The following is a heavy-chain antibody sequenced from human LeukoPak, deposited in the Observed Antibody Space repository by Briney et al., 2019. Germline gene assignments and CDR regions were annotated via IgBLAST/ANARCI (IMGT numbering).Heavy chain of an antibody. Sequence: ASVKVSCMASGYTFTSYGISWVRQAPGQGLEWMGWISAYNGNTNYAQKLQGRVTMTTDTSTSTAYMELRSLRSDDTAVYYCARHITIFGVATGYFDLWGRGTLVTVSS. J-gene: IGHJ2*01. CDR3: ARHITIFGVATGYFDL. D-gene: IGHD3-3*01. CDR1: GYTFTSYG. V-gene: IGHV1-18*01. CDR2: ISAYNGNT.